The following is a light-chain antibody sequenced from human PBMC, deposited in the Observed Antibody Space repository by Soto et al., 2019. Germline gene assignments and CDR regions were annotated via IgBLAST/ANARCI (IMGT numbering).Light chain of an antibody. Sequence: EIVLTQSPGTLSLSPGERATLSCRASQSISSSYLAWYQQRPGQAPRLLIFGASYRATGIPARFSGSGSGTAFTIAISRLEPEDFAVYYCQQYSSSPPEFTFGPGTKVDSK. J-gene: IGKJ3*01. CDR3: QQYSSSPPEFT. CDR2: GAS. V-gene: IGKV3-20*01. CDR1: QSISSSY.